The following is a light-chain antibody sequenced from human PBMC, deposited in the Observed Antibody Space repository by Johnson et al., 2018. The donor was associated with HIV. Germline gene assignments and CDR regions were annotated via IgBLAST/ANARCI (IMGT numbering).Light chain of an antibody. V-gene: IGLV1-51*01. CDR3: GTLDSSLSGG. Sequence: QSVLTQPPSVSAAPGQKVTISCSGSSSNIGNNYVSWYQQLPGTAPKLLIYDNNKRPSGIPDRFSGSKSGTSATLGITGLQTGDEADYYCGTLDSSLSGGFGTGTKVTVL. CDR1: SSNIGNNY. CDR2: DNN. J-gene: IGLJ1*01.